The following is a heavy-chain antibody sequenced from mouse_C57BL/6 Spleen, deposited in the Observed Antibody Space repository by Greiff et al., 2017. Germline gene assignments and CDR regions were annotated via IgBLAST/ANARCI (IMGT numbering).Heavy chain of an antibody. D-gene: IGHD1-1*02. CDR2: INPSNGGT. V-gene: IGHV1-53*01. CDR3: ARGGYYGQHEGYFDV. Sequence: VQLQQSGTELVKPGASVKLSCKASGYTFTSYWMHWVKQRPGQGLEWIGNINPSNGGTNYNEKFKSKATLTVDKSSSTAYMQLSSLTSEDSAVYYCARGGYYGQHEGYFDVWGTGTTVTVSS. J-gene: IGHJ1*03. CDR1: GYTFTSYW.